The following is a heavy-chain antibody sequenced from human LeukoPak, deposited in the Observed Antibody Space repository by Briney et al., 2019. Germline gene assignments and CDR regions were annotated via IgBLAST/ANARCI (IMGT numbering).Heavy chain of an antibody. D-gene: IGHD4-11*01. CDR2: ITTTSSYI. J-gene: IGHJ6*03. CDR1: GSTFSTYT. V-gene: IGHV3-21*01. Sequence: SLTPSCAPSGSTFSTYTIKWARQAPGRGLEWVSSITTTSSYIYYADSVKGRFTISRDNAKNSLYLQMNSLRAEDTAMYYCARERRTTYGPYYYYYMDVWGKGTTVTVSS. CDR3: ARERRTTYGPYYYYYMDV.